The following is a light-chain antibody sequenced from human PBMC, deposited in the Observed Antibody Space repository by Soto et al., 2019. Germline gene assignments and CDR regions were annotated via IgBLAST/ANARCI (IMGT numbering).Light chain of an antibody. CDR1: QTVGGH. CDR3: QQRSNWPPT. Sequence: EVVLTQSPATLSLSPGERATLSCRASQTVGGHFAWYQQKPGQAPRLLISETSNRATGIPGRFSGSGSGTDVTLTISSLEPEDFAVYYCQQRSNWPPTFGQGTKLEIK. CDR2: ETS. V-gene: IGKV3-11*01. J-gene: IGKJ2*01.